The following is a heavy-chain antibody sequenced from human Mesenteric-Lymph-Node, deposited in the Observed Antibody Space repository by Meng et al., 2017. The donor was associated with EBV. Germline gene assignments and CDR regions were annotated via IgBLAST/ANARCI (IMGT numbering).Heavy chain of an antibody. V-gene: IGHV1-18*01. Sequence: QVHLVQSGAEVEKPGASLKVSCKASDYTFTSSGISWVRQAPGQGLEWMGWISGYNGQTHYAQNFQGRVTMTTDTSTSTAYMEVRSLRSDDTAVYYCARTTLDCTSGVCYGDWGQGTLVTVAS. D-gene: IGHD2-8*01. J-gene: IGHJ4*02. CDR2: ISGYNGQT. CDR1: DYTFTSSG. CDR3: ARTTLDCTSGVCYGD.